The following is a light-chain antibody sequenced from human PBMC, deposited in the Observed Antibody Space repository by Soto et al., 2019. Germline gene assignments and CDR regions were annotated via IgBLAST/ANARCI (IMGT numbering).Light chain of an antibody. J-gene: IGKJ1*01. V-gene: IGKV3-20*01. Sequence: EGVLTPYPGTLSLSPGERATLSCRSSQSVSSSYLAGYQQKPGQAPRLLIYGTSSRATGIPDRFSGSGSGTDFTLTISRLEPEDFSVYYCQQYGSSSWTFGQGIKVEIK. CDR3: QQYGSSSWT. CDR1: QSVSSSY. CDR2: GTS.